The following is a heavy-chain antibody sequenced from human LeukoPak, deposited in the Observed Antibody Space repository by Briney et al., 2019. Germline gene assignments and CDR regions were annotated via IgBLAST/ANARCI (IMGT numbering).Heavy chain of an antibody. Sequence: GGSLRLSCAGSGFSFSSYGMHWVRQAPGKGLEWMAFIRSDGSNKYYADSVKGRFTISRDNSKNTLYLQMNSLRAEDTAVYYCARSRCGTTYGCDDTFDFWGQGTMVTVSS. V-gene: IGHV3-30*02. CDR1: GFSFSSYG. CDR2: IRSDGSNK. CDR3: ARSRCGTTYGCDDTFDF. J-gene: IGHJ3*01. D-gene: IGHD5-18*01.